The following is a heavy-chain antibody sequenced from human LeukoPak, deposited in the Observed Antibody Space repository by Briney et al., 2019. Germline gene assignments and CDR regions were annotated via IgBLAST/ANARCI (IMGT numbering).Heavy chain of an antibody. J-gene: IGHJ3*02. CDR1: GYTFTSYG. Sequence: ASVKVSCKASGYTFTSYGISWVRQAPGQGLEWMGWISAYNGNTNYAQKLQGRVTMTTDTSTNTAYMELRSLRSDDTAVYYCARPKSHQTLDAFDIWGQGTMVTVSS. CDR3: ARPKSHQTLDAFDI. CDR2: ISAYNGNT. V-gene: IGHV1-18*01.